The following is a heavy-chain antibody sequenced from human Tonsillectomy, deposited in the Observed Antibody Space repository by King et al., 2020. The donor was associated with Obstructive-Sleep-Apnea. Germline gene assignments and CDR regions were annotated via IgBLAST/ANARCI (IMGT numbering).Heavy chain of an antibody. CDR3: ANLQRYCSSTSCSYGMDV. CDR1: GYSFTSYW. V-gene: IGHV5-10-1*01. J-gene: IGHJ6*02. D-gene: IGHD2-2*01. Sequence: QLVQSGAEVKKPGESLRISCKGSGYSFTSYWISWGRQMPGKGLEWMGRIDPSDSYTNYSPSFQGHVTISADKSISTAYLQWGSLKASDTAMYYCANLQRYCSSTSCSYGMDVWGQGTTVTVSS. CDR2: IDPSDSYT.